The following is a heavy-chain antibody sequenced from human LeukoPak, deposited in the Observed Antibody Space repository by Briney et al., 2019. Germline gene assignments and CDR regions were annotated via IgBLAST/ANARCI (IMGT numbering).Heavy chain of an antibody. D-gene: IGHD2-15*01. CDR1: GGTFSSYS. V-gene: IGHV1-69*13. CDR3: ARVVVAAYYYYMDV. J-gene: IGHJ6*03. Sequence: SVKVSCKASGGTFSSYSISWVRQAPGQGPEWMGGIIPTFGTANYAQKFQGRATITADESTSTAYMELSSLRSEDTAVYYCARVVVAAYYYYMDVWGKGTTVTVSS. CDR2: IIPTFGTA.